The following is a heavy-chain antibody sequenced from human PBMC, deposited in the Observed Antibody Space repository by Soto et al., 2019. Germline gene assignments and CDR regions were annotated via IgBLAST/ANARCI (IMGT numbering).Heavy chain of an antibody. CDR2: ITGSGDYT. D-gene: IGHD3-10*01. CDR3: AKGSRSSYPYYLDY. CDR1: GFTFSSYA. J-gene: IGHJ4*02. V-gene: IGHV3-23*01. Sequence: EVQVLESGGGLVQPGGSLRLSCAASGFTFSSYALTWIRQAPGKGLEWVSAITGSGDYTYYADSAKGRFTISRDNSKNTLYLLINSLRAEDTAVYYCAKGSRSSYPYYLDYWGKGTLVTVSS.